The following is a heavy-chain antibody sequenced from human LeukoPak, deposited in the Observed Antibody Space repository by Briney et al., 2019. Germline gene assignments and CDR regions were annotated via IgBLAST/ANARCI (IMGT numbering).Heavy chain of an antibody. D-gene: IGHD2-21*02. J-gene: IGHJ4*02. V-gene: IGHV1-69*13. CDR2: ITPIFRTP. Sequence: SVKVSCKASGGTFSSTTINWVRQAPGQGLEWMGGITPIFRTPNYAQKFQGRVTITAVESMSTAYMELSSLRSEDTAVYYCARGWLAETTVVTPYNYWGQGALVTVSS. CDR1: GGTFSSTT. CDR3: ARGWLAETTVVTPYNY.